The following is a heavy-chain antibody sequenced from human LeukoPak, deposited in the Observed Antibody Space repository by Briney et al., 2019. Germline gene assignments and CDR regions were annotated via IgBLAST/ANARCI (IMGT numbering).Heavy chain of an antibody. D-gene: IGHD4-17*01. CDR1: GYTFIGYY. CDR3: ARGHTVTAIDY. J-gene: IGHJ4*02. V-gene: IGHV1-2*02. Sequence: ASVKVSCKASGYTFIGYYMHWVRQAPGQGLEWMGWINPNSGDTNPAQKFQGRVTMTRDRSISTAYMDLSRLRSDDTAVYYCARGHTVTAIDYWGQGTLVTVSS. CDR2: INPNSGDT.